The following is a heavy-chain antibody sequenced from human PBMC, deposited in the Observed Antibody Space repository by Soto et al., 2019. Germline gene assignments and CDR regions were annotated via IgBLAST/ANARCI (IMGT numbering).Heavy chain of an antibody. CDR1: GASFNNTSYY. J-gene: IGHJ5*02. Sequence: SETLSLTCTVSGASFNNTSYYWGWIRQSPGKGLEWIGNIYYSGKTYYSPSLKSRVSISVDASRNQFFLRLSSVTAADTAVYYCGRPWGIGLTPPGPWGQGVLVTVSS. D-gene: IGHD6-13*01. CDR3: GRPWGIGLTPPGP. CDR2: IYYSGKT. V-gene: IGHV4-39*01.